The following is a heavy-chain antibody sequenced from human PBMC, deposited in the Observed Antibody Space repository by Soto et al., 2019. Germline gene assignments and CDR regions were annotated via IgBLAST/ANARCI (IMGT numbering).Heavy chain of an antibody. D-gene: IGHD1-26*01. J-gene: IGHJ3*02. CDR2: IYNSGST. V-gene: IGHV4-59*01. CDR1: GGYISNGY. Sequence: SETLSLTCTVSGGYISNGYWSWIRQPPGKELEWIGYIYNSGSTNYNPSLKSRVTISVDTSKNQFSLRLSSVTSADTAVYYCARGIAGAASGRAFDIWGQGTMVTVSS. CDR3: ARGIAGAASGRAFDI.